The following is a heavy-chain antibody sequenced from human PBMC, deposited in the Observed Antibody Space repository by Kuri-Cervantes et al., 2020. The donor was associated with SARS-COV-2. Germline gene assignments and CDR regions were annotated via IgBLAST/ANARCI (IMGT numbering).Heavy chain of an antibody. CDR1: GFTFDDYA. D-gene: IGHD2/OR15-2a*01. Sequence: GGSLRLSCAASGFTFDDYAMHWVRQAPGKGREWVSRINVDGTTTNHADSVRGRFTISRDNAKNTLYLQMNTLGAEDTAVYYCASTGVIGIKNRLTYWGQGTLVTVSS. CDR2: INVDGTTT. J-gene: IGHJ4*02. CDR3: ASTGVIGIKNRLTY. V-gene: IGHV3-74*01.